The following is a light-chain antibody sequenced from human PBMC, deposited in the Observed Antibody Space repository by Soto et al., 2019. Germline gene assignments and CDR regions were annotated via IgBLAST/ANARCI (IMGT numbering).Light chain of an antibody. V-gene: IGLV2-23*02. CDR3: CSYAGNTTFK. CDR1: NSGVGNYNL. J-gene: IGLJ2*01. CDR2: AVS. Sequence: QSALTQPASVSGSPGQRITFSCAGTNSGVGNYNLVSWYQHHPGKAPRLIIYAVSKRPSGVSDRFSGSKSGSTASLTISGLQPEDESDYYCCSYAGNTTFKFGGGTKLTVL.